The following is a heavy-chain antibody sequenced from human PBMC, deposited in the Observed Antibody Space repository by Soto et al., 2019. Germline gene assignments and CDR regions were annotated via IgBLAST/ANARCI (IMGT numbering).Heavy chain of an antibody. Sequence: ASVKVSCKASGYTFTGYYMHWVRQAPGQGLEWMGWINPNSGGTNYAQKFQGWVTMTRDTSISTAYMELSRLRSDDTAVYYCARGRLSELVLLLEAFDIWGQGTMVTVSS. V-gene: IGHV1-2*04. CDR2: INPNSGGT. J-gene: IGHJ3*02. CDR1: GYTFTGYY. CDR3: ARGRLSELVLLLEAFDI. D-gene: IGHD6-6*01.